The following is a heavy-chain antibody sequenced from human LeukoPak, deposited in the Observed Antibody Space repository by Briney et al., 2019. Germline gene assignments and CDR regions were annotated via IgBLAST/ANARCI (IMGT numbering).Heavy chain of an antibody. J-gene: IGHJ6*02. Sequence: PGGSLRLSCAASGFTFSSYGMHWVRQAPVKGLEWVAVIWYDGSNEHYADSVKGRFTISRDNSKNTLYLQMNSLRAEDTAVYYCAREGIEGVAGTTGGHKQRTYYYGMDVWGQGTTVTVSS. D-gene: IGHD6-19*01. V-gene: IGHV3-33*01. CDR1: GFTFSSYG. CDR2: IWYDGSNE. CDR3: AREGIEGVAGTTGGHKQRTYYYGMDV.